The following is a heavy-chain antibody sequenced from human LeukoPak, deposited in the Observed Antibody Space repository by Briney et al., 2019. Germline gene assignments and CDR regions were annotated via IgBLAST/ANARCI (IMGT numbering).Heavy chain of an antibody. Sequence: ASVKVSCKASGFTFSNSAVQWVRQARGQRLELIGWIVVGRGNTNYAQKFQERVTITRDMSTSTAYLELSRLRSDDAAVYYCARAMGATRHYYYYMDVWGKGTTVTVSS. D-gene: IGHD1-26*01. V-gene: IGHV1-58*01. J-gene: IGHJ6*03. CDR2: IVVGRGNT. CDR3: ARAMGATRHYYYYMDV. CDR1: GFTFSNSA.